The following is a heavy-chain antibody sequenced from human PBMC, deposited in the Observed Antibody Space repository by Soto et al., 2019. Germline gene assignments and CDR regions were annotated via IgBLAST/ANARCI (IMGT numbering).Heavy chain of an antibody. J-gene: IGHJ5*02. D-gene: IGHD3-9*01. V-gene: IGHV5-51*01. Sequence: PGESLKISCKGSGYSFTSYWIGWVRQMPGKGLEWMGIIYPGDSDTRYSPSFQGQVTISADKSISTAYLQWSSLKASDTAMYYCARHAKHYDILTGYAAGGDWFDPWGQGTLVTVS. CDR1: GYSFTSYW. CDR3: ARHAKHYDILTGYAAGGDWFDP. CDR2: IYPGDSDT.